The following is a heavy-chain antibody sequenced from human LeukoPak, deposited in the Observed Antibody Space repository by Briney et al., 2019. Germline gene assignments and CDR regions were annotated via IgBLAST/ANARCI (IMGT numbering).Heavy chain of an antibody. CDR2: LSGSGTST. J-gene: IGHJ6*02. CDR3: AKAALVRGVIIPYYYYSMDV. D-gene: IGHD3-10*01. V-gene: IGHV3-23*01. CDR1: GFTFSSYA. Sequence: GGSLRLSCAASGFTFSSYAMSWVRQAPGKGLEWVSALSGSGTSTYYADSVKGRFTISRDNSKNTLYPQMNSLRAEDTAVYYCAKAALVRGVIIPYYYYSMDVWGQGTTVTVSS.